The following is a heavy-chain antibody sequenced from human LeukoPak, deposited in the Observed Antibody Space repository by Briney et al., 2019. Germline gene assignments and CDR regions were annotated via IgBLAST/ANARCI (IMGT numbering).Heavy chain of an antibody. D-gene: IGHD3-10*01. CDR3: AKDSLWFGEFPNLHDY. J-gene: IGHJ4*02. Sequence: ASVKVSCKASGYTFTGYYMHWVRQAPGQGLEWMGWINPNSGGTNYAQKFQGRVTMTRDTSISTAYMELSRLRSDDTAVYYCAKDSLWFGEFPNLHDYWGQGTLVTVSS. CDR2: INPNSGGT. V-gene: IGHV1-2*02. CDR1: GYTFTGYY.